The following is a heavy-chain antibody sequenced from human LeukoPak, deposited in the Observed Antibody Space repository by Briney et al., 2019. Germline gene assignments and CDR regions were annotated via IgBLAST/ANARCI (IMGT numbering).Heavy chain of an antibody. CDR1: GLTFSNYA. V-gene: IGHV3-30-3*01. CDR3: ASPSRDGYNWGADY. CDR2: ISYDGSNK. J-gene: IGHJ4*02. D-gene: IGHD5-24*01. Sequence: PGGSLRLSCAASGLTFSNYAMHWVRQAPGKGLEWVAVISYDGSNKYYADSVKGRFTISRDNSKNTLYLQMNSLRAEDTAMYYCASPSRDGYNWGADYWGQGTLVTVSS.